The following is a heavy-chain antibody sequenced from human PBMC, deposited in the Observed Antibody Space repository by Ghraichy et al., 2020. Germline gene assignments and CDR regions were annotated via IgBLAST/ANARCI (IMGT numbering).Heavy chain of an antibody. D-gene: IGHD4-23*01. V-gene: IGHV1-2*02. CDR3: ARGGETDYGGNSVDY. CDR1: GYTFTGYY. Sequence: ASVKVSCKASGYTFTGYYMHWVRQAPGQGLEWMGWINPNSGGTNYAQKFQGRVTMTRDTSISTAYMELSRLRSDDTAVYYCARGGETDYGGNSVDYWGQGTVVTVSS. J-gene: IGHJ4*02. CDR2: INPNSGGT.